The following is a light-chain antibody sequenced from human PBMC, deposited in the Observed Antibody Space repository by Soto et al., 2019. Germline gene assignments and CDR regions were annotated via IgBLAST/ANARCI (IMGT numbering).Light chain of an antibody. J-gene: IGLJ1*01. CDR3: CSYAGSFNYV. Sequence: QSALTQPRSVSGSPGQSVTISCTGTSSDVGGYYFVSWYQQHPGKAPKLMIYDVTKRPSGVPDRLSGSKSGNTASLTISGLQAEDEADYYCCSYAGSFNYVFGTGTKVTVL. V-gene: IGLV2-11*01. CDR2: DVT. CDR1: SSDVGGYYF.